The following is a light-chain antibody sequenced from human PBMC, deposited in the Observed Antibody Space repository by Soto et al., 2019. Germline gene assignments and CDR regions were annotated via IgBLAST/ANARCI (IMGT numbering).Light chain of an antibody. Sequence: QSALTQPPSASGSPGQSVTISCIGTSSDVGGYNYVSWYQQHPGKAPKLMIYEVSKRPSGVPDRFSGSKSGNTASLTVSGLQAEDEADYYCISYAASNNLGVFGGGTKLPVL. CDR1: SSDVGGYNY. V-gene: IGLV2-8*01. CDR3: ISYAASNNLGV. CDR2: EVS. J-gene: IGLJ2*01.